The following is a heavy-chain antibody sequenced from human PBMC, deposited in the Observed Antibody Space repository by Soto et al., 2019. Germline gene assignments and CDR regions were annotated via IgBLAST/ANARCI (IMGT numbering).Heavy chain of an antibody. CDR3: ARGWGTIFDY. V-gene: IGHV4-34*01. CDR1: GGSFSGYY. J-gene: IGHJ4*02. CDR2: INHSGST. D-gene: IGHD7-27*01. Sequence: QVQLQQWGAGLLKPSETLSLTCAVYGGSFSGYYWNWIRQPPGKGLEWIGEINHSGSTNYNPSLKSRVTISVATSKTQFSLKLSSVTAADTAVYYCARGWGTIFDYWGQGTLVTVSS.